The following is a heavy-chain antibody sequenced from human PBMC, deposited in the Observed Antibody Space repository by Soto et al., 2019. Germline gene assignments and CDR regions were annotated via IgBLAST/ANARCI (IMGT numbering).Heavy chain of an antibody. Sequence: EVQLLESGGDLIQPEGSLRLSCAASGFTFSSYAMSWVRQAPGKGLEWVSGISASGGRTAYADSVKGRFTVSRDNSKNTLYLQVNSLRAEDTAIYYCARGIAVAVPYYYGMDVWGQGTTVTVSS. CDR2: ISASGGRT. CDR1: GFTFSSYA. CDR3: ARGIAVAVPYYYGMDV. D-gene: IGHD6-19*01. J-gene: IGHJ6*02. V-gene: IGHV3-23*01.